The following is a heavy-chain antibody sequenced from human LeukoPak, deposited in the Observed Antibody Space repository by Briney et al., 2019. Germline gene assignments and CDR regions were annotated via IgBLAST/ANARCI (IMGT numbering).Heavy chain of an antibody. CDR1: GFTLSNYA. CDR2: ISGGGGGT. J-gene: IGHJ4*02. D-gene: IGHD3-22*01. Sequence: GGSLRLSCAASGFTLSNYAMSWVRQAPGKGLEWVSGISGGGGGTTSYADSVKGRFTISRDNSKNTLFLQMNSLRADDTAVYYCAKDPSYEWGQGTLVTVSS. CDR3: AKDPSYE. V-gene: IGHV3-23*01.